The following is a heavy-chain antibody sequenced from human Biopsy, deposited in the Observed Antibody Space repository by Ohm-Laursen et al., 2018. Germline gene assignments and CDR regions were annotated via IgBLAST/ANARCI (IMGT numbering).Heavy chain of an antibody. CDR1: GGSISSDY. J-gene: IGHJ6*02. V-gene: IGHV4-59*01. CDR3: ARATNSTDWPYYCFYGMDV. D-gene: IGHD2/OR15-2a*01. CDR2: IYYSGST. Sequence: SETLSLTCAVSGGSISSDYWSWIRQTPGKGLEWIGYIYYSGSTNYNPSLKSRVTISVDTSKNQFSLRLNSVTAADTAVYYCARATNSTDWPYYCFYGMDVWGQGTTVTVSS.